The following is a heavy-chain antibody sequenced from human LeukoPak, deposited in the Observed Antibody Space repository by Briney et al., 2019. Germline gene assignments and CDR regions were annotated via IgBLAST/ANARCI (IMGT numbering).Heavy chain of an antibody. D-gene: IGHD2-2*01. CDR1: GYTFTNYF. J-gene: IGHJ6*04. CDR3: ASVASTSPNLFDP. Sequence: ASVKVSCKASGYTFTNYFMHWVRQAPGQGLEWMGIINPSGGSTSYAQKFQGRVTMTRDTSTSTVYMELNNLRSEDTALYYCASVASTSPNLFDPWGKGTTVTVSS. CDR2: INPSGGST. V-gene: IGHV1-46*01.